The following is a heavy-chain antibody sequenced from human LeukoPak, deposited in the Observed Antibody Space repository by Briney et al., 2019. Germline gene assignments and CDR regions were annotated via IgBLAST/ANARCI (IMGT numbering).Heavy chain of an antibody. CDR2: INPSGGST. V-gene: IGHV1-46*02. D-gene: IGHD5-24*01. Sequence: GASVKVSCKASGYTFNGYYMHWVRQAPGQGLEWMGIINPSGGSTSYAQKFQGRVTMTRDMSTSTAYMELSSLRSEDTAVYYCARDGRDGYNLRNWGQGTLVTVSS. CDR1: GYTFNGYY. J-gene: IGHJ4*02. CDR3: ARDGRDGYNLRN.